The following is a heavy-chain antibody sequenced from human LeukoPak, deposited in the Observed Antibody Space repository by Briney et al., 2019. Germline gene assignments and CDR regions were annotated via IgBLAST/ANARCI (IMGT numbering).Heavy chain of an antibody. CDR2: IYYSGDT. CDR1: GDSISSSY. J-gene: IGHJ4*02. D-gene: IGHD5-24*01. V-gene: IGHV4-59*08. Sequence: LETLSLTCTVSGDSISSSYWNWIRQPPGKGLEWIGYIYYSGDTSQSPSLKSRVTISVDTSKNQFSLQLTSVTAADTAVYYCARRRDSYNVFDYWGQGTLVTVSS. CDR3: ARRRDSYNVFDY.